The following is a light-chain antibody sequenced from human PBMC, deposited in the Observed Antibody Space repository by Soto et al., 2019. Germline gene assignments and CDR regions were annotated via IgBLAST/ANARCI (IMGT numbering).Light chain of an antibody. CDR3: QQYSSHWT. CDR2: DAS. J-gene: IGKJ1*01. CDR1: QSISSW. V-gene: IGKV1-5*01. Sequence: DIQMTQSPSTLSASVGDRVTITCRASQSISSWLAWYQQKPGKAPKLLIFDASSLETGVPSRFSGRGFGTDFTLTISSLQPDDFATYYCQQYSSHWTFGQGTKVDIK.